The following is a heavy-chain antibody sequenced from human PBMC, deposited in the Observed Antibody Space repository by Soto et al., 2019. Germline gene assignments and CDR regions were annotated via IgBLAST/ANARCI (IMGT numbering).Heavy chain of an antibody. J-gene: IGHJ3*02. V-gene: IGHV3-21*01. CDR1: GFTFSSYS. CDR2: ISSSSSYI. CDR3: ARDPTRKYCSSTSCPHDAFDI. D-gene: IGHD2-2*01. Sequence: GGSLRLSCAASGFTFSSYSMNWVRQAPGKGLEWVSSISSSSSYIYYADSVKGRFTISRDNAKNSLYLQMNSLRAEDTAVYYCARDPTRKYCSSTSCPHDAFDIWGQGTMVTVSS.